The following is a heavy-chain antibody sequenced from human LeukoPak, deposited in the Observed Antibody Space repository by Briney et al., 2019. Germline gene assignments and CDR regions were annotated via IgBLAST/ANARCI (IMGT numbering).Heavy chain of an antibody. D-gene: IGHD5-18*01. CDR1: GFTFSSYG. J-gene: IGHJ4*02. CDR3: AKGSYSYASVVYFDY. Sequence: PGGSLRLSCAASGFTFSSYGMHWVRQAPGKGLEWVAVMWYDGNNKDYADSVKGRFSISRDTSKNTLYLQMNSLRAEDTAVYYCAKGSYSYASVVYFDYWGQGTLVTVSS. V-gene: IGHV3-33*06. CDR2: MWYDGNNK.